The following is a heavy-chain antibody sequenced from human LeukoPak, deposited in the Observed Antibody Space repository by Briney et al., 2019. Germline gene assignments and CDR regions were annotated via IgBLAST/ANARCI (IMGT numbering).Heavy chain of an antibody. D-gene: IGHD1-26*01. V-gene: IGHV1-69*05. CDR1: GGTFSSYA. CDR2: IIPIFGTA. CDR3: ARGRGATTNGFDY. J-gene: IGHJ4*02. Sequence: ASVKVSCKASGGTFSSYAISWVRQAPGQGLEWMGGIIPIFGTANYAQKFQGRVTITKDESTSTAYMELSSLRSEATAFYYWARGRGATTNGFDYWGQGTLVTVSS.